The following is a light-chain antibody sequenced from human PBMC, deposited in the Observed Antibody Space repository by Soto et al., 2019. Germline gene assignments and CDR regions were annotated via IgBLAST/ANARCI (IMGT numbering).Light chain of an antibody. V-gene: IGKV3D-15*01. CDR1: QSINSN. J-gene: IGKJ1*01. CDR2: DAS. Sequence: EVLMTQSPSTLSVSPGDRATLSCRASQSINSNLAWYQQQPGQAPRLLIYDASDRPPGVPARFSGSGSGTEFTLTISSLQSEDVAVYYCQQYNNWPWTFGQGTKWIS. CDR3: QQYNNWPWT.